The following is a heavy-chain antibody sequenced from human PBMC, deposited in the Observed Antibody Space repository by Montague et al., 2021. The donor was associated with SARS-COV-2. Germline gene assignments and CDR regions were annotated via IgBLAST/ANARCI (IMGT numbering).Heavy chain of an antibody. V-gene: IGHV3-21*01. CDR1: GFTFSSYG. CDR3: ARDPLDYGLWSSGSYYNAYSYHYGMDV. Sequence: SLRLSCAASGFTFSSYGMNWVRQAPGKGLEWVSSISSSSSYIYYADPVKGRFTISRDNAKNSLYLQMNSLRAEDAAVYYCARDPLDYGLWSSGSYYNAYSYHYGMDVWGQGTTVTVSS. CDR2: ISSSSSYI. D-gene: IGHD3-10*01. J-gene: IGHJ6*02.